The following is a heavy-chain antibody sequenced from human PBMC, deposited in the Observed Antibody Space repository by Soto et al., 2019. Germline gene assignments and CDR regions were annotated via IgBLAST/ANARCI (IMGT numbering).Heavy chain of an antibody. CDR1: GGSISSYH. V-gene: IGHV4-4*08. CDR2: VYNSGST. CDR3: ARLRLLEWLHDNWFDP. J-gene: IGHJ5*02. Sequence: SETLSLTCTVSGGSISSYHWSWIRQPPGKGLEWIGEVYNSGSTNYNPSLKNRFTISRDNAKNSLYLQMNSLRAEDTAVYYCARLRLLEWLHDNWFDPWGQGTLVTVSS. D-gene: IGHD3-3*01.